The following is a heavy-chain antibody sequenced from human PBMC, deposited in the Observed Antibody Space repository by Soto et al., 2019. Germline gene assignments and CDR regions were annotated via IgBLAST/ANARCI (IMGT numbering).Heavy chain of an antibody. CDR2: IDPSGNGT. Sequence: QVQLVQSGAEVKKPGASVKVSCKTSGHTLINYYMHWVRQAPGQGLDWLGKIDPSGNGTSYAERFQGRITLTSDTSTKTVYVELSSLRSEHTAIYYCAINSYDSSGYLYWGQGTLVTVSS. V-gene: IGHV1-46*01. CDR1: GHTLINYY. D-gene: IGHD3-22*01. J-gene: IGHJ4*02. CDR3: AINSYDSSGYLY.